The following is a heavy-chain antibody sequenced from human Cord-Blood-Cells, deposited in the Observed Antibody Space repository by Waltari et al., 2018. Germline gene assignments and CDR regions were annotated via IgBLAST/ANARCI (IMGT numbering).Heavy chain of an antibody. D-gene: IGHD4-17*01. CDR1: GGTFSSYT. CDR2: SIPILGIA. Sequence: QVQLVQSGAEVKKPGSSVKVSCKASGGTFSSYTISWVRQAPGQGLEWMGRSIPILGIANYAKKFQGRVTITADKSTSTAYMELSSLRSEDTAVYYCAKQNGDYDAFDIWGQGTMVTVSS. CDR3: AKQNGDYDAFDI. V-gene: IGHV1-69*02. J-gene: IGHJ3*02.